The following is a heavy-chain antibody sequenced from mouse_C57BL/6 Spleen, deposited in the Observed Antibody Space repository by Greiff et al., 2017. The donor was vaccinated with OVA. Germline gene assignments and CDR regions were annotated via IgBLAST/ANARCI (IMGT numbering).Heavy chain of an antibody. CDR1: GFSLTSYG. CDR2: IWSGGST. V-gene: IGHV2-4*01. J-gene: IGHJ4*01. Sequence: VQLVESGPGLVQPSQRLSITCTVSGFSLTSYGVHWVRQPPGKGLEWLGVIWSGGSTDYNAAFISRLSISKDNSKSQVFVKMNSLQADDTAIYYCAKKTERAMDYWGQGTSVTVSS. CDR3: AKKTERAMDY.